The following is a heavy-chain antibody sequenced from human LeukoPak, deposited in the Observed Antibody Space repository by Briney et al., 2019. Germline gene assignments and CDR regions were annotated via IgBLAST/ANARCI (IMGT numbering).Heavy chain of an antibody. J-gene: IGHJ3*02. CDR2: ISSSSSTI. CDR1: GFTFSSYE. Sequence: GGSLRLSCAASGFTFSSYEMNWVRQAPGKGLEWVSYISSSSSTIHYADSVKGRFTISRDNAKNSLYLQMNSPRAEDTAVYYCAREEGLKAFDIWGQGTMVTVSS. CDR3: AREEGLKAFDI. V-gene: IGHV3-48*01.